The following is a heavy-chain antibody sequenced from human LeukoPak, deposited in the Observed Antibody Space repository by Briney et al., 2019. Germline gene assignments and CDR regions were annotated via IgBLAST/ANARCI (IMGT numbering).Heavy chain of an antibody. J-gene: IGHJ4*02. Sequence: PGRSLRLSCAASGFTFSSYGMHWVRQAPGKGLEWVAVISYDGSNKYYADSVKGRFTISRDNSKNTLYLQMNSLRSDDTAVYYCARARPRGTALDYWGQGTLVTVSS. CDR1: GFTFSSYG. D-gene: IGHD6-13*01. CDR3: ARARPRGTALDY. CDR2: ISYDGSNK. V-gene: IGHV3-30*03.